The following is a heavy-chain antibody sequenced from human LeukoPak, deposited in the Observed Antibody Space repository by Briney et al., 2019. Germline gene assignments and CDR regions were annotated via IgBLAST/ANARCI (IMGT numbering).Heavy chain of an antibody. J-gene: IGHJ3*02. V-gene: IGHV4-59*01. D-gene: IGHD2-21*02. CDR2: VFNSGRT. CDR1: GGSISSYY. CDR3: AGRQHIVVVTATRGSFDM. Sequence: PSETLSLTCTVSGGSISSYYWSWIRQPPGKGLEWIGYVFNSGRTNLNPSLRSRATMSVDTSKNQCSLKLSSLTAADTAVYYCAGRQHIVVVTATRGSFDMWGQGTMVTVSS.